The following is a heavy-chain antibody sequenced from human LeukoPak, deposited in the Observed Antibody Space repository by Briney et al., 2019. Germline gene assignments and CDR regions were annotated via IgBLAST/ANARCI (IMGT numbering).Heavy chain of an antibody. CDR2: IYHIVNT. V-gene: IGHV4-30-2*01. CDR1: GASVSSGGSS. D-gene: IGHD3-10*01. J-gene: IGHJ5*02. Sequence: SETLSLTCAVPGASVSSGGSSWAWIRQPPGKGREWIGYIYHIVNTFYNPSLQSRVTISVDRAKNQVSLRLTSVTAADTAVYYCARDSYGLGSNYFDPWGEGTQVTVSS. CDR3: ARDSYGLGSNYFDP.